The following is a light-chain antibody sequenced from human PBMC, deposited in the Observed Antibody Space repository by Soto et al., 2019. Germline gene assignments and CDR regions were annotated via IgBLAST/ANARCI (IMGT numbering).Light chain of an antibody. J-gene: IGLJ2*01. CDR3: QSYDSSLRAYVV. CDR1: SSNIGAGYD. V-gene: IGLV1-40*01. Sequence: QLVLTQPPSVSGAPGQRVTISCTGSSSNIGAGYDVHWYQQLPGTAPKLLMYGNSNRPSGVPDRFSGSKSGTSASLAITGLQAEDEADYYCQSYDSSLRAYVVFGGGTKLTVL. CDR2: GNS.